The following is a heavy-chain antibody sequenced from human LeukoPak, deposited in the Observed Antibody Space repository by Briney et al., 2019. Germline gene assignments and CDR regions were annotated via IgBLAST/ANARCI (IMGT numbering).Heavy chain of an antibody. CDR1: GGSISSGGYY. Sequence: SQTLSLTCTVSGGSISSGGYYWSWIRQHPGKGLGWIGYIYYSGSTYYNPSLKSRVTISVDTSKNQFSLKLSSVTAADTAVYYCARDGGYSFWFDPWGQGTLVTVSS. CDR3: ARDGGYSFWFDP. V-gene: IGHV4-31*03. D-gene: IGHD3-22*01. J-gene: IGHJ5*02. CDR2: IYYSGST.